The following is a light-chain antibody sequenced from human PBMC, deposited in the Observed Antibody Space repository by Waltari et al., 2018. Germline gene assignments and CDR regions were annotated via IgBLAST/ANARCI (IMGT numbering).Light chain of an antibody. J-gene: IGKJ2*01. CDR1: QSLLNSDDGFTY. Sequence: DIVLTQTPLSLPVTPGEPASISCASSQSLLNSDDGFTYLDWFLQKPGKSPRLLIYTLSYRASGVPDRFIGTGSGRNFSLKISRVEAEDVGIYYCMQRLEFPYTFGQGTRL. CDR2: TLS. CDR3: MQRLEFPYT. V-gene: IGKV2-40*01.